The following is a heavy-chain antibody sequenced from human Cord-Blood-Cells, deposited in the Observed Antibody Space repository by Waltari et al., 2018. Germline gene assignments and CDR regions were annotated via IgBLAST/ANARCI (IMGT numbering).Heavy chain of an antibody. CDR2: ISGSGGST. V-gene: IGHV3-23*01. CDR1: GFTFSSYA. CDR3: AKEGRTTVTTRGAFDY. J-gene: IGHJ4*02. Sequence: EVQLLESGGGLVQPGGSLRLSCAASGFTFSSYAMSWVRQAPGKGLEVVSAISGSGGSTYYADSVKGRFTISRDNSKNTLYLQMNSLRAEDTAVYYCAKEGRTTVTTRGAFDYWGQGTLVTVSS. D-gene: IGHD4-17*01.